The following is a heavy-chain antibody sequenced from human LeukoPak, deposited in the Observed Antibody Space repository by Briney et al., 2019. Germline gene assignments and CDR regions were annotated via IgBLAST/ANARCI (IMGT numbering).Heavy chain of an antibody. J-gene: IGHJ4*02. D-gene: IGHD6-6*01. V-gene: IGHV3-7*01. Sequence: GGSLRLSCAASGFTFSRHWMGWVRQAPGKGLEWVASIKQDGSQYYVDSVKGRFFISRDNAKNSLYLQMNSLRPEDTAVYYCAKAPAAARPYYFDYWGQGTLVTVSS. CDR2: IKQDGSQ. CDR1: GFTFSRHW. CDR3: AKAPAAARPYYFDY.